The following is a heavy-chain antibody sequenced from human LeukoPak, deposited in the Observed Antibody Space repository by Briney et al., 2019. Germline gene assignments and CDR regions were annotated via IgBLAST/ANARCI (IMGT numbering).Heavy chain of an antibody. J-gene: IGHJ6*03. CDR2: ISAYNGNT. CDR1: GYTFTSYG. Sequence: ASVKVSCKASGYTFTSYGISWMRQAPGQGLEWMGWISAYNGNTNYAQKLQGRVTMTTDTSTSTAYMELRSLRSDDTAVYYCARVYCSSTSCYIRSRYYYYYMDVWGKGTTVTVSS. D-gene: IGHD2-2*02. V-gene: IGHV1-18*01. CDR3: ARVYCSSTSCYIRSRYYYYYMDV.